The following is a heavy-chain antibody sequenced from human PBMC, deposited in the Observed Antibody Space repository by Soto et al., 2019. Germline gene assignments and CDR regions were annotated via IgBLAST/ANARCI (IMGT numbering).Heavy chain of an antibody. Sequence: LSLTCTVSGYSISSGSYLAWIRQPAGKGPEWIASIYHGGTTFYNPSLKSRITISVDTSNNQFSLKLTSVTAADTAVYYCARVHVMVVAGSTFDYWGHGTLVTVSS. CDR1: GYSISSGSY. CDR3: ARVHVMVVAGSTFDY. D-gene: IGHD6-19*01. J-gene: IGHJ4*01. CDR2: IYHGGTT. V-gene: IGHV4-38-2*02.